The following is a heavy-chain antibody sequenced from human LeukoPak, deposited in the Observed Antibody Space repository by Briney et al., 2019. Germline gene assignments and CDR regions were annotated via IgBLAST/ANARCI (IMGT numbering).Heavy chain of an antibody. CDR2: IKQDGGEK. Sequence: GGSLRLSCAVSGFTFSDYWMNWVRQAPGKGLEWVASIKQDGGEKSYVDSVKGRFTISGDNPKNSLYLQMSSLRAEDTAVYYCARDGTAAGLYFDLWGQGTLVTVSS. V-gene: IGHV3-7*01. D-gene: IGHD6-13*01. CDR3: ARDGTAAGLYFDL. CDR1: GFTFSDYW. J-gene: IGHJ4*01.